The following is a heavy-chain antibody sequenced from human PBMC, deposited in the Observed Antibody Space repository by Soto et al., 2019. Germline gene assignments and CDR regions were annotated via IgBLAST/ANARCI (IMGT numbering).Heavy chain of an antibody. J-gene: IGHJ4*02. CDR3: ARVHVRYYDSSGYFFDY. D-gene: IGHD3-22*01. V-gene: IGHV4-4*02. Sequence: SETLSPTCAVSGGSISSSNWWSWVRQPPGKGLEWIGEIYHSGSTNYNPSLKSRVTISVDKSKNQFSLKLSSVTAADTAVYYCARVHVRYYDSSGYFFDYWGQGTLVTVSS. CDR2: IYHSGST. CDR1: GGSISSSNW.